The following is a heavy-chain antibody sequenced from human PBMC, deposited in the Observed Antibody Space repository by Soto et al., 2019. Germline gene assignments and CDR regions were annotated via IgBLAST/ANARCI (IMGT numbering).Heavy chain of an antibody. J-gene: IGHJ4*02. D-gene: IGHD6-19*01. Sequence: EVQLVESGGGLVQPGGSLRVSCAASGFTFSSYCMHWVHQAPGKGLVWVSRINSDGSSTSYADSVKGRFTISRDNAKNTLYLQMNSLRAEDTAIYYCARRGAVAGLHYWGQGTLVTVSS. CDR3: ARRGAVAGLHY. CDR2: INSDGSST. CDR1: GFTFSSYC. V-gene: IGHV3-74*01.